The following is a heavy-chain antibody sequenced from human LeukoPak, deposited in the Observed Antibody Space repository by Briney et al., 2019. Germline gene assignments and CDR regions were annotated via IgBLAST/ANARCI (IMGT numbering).Heavy chain of an antibody. J-gene: IGHJ3*02. V-gene: IGHV4-59*12. CDR2: IYYSGST. CDR1: GGSISSYY. CDR3: ARVVLRFLEWLDVVNAFDI. Sequence: KASETLSLTCTVSGGSISSYYWSWIRQPPGKGLEWIGYIYYSGSTNYNPSLKSRVTISVDTSKNQFSLKLSSVTAADTAVYYCARVVLRFLEWLDVVNAFDIWGQGTMVTVSS. D-gene: IGHD3-3*01.